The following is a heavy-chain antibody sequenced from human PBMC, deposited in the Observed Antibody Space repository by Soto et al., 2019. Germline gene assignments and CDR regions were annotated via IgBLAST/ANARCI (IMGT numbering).Heavy chain of an antibody. D-gene: IGHD3-3*01. J-gene: IGHJ4*02. CDR2: ISCDDDK. CDR3: AHRVLRTVFGLVTTTAIYFDF. Sequence: QITLNESGPTQVKPRQTLTLTCTFSGFSLTTSGVGVGWIRQSPGKAPEWLALISCDDDKRYSPSLKSRLTITKDTSKNQVVLTMADLDPADTATYYCAHRVLRTVFGLVTTTAIYFDFWGQGTPVAVSS. V-gene: IGHV2-5*02. CDR1: GFSLTTSGVG.